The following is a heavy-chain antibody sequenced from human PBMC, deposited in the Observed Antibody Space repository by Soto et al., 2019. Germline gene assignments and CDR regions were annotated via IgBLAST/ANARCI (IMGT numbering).Heavy chain of an antibody. CDR1: GGSISSYY. V-gene: IGHV4-59*01. D-gene: IGHD1-26*01. CDR2: IYYSGST. Sequence: TSETLSLTCTVSGGSISSYYWSWIRQPPGKGLEWIGYIYYSGSTNYNPSLKSRVTISVDTSKNQFSLKLSSVTAADTAVYYCARHPVVGAPNWFDPWGQGTLVTSPQ. J-gene: IGHJ5*02. CDR3: ARHPVVGAPNWFDP.